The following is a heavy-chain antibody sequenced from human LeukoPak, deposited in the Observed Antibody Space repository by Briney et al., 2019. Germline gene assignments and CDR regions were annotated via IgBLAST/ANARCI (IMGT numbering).Heavy chain of an antibody. V-gene: IGHV3-23*01. D-gene: IGHD1-1*01. J-gene: IGHJ4*02. Sequence: QTGGSLRLSCAASGFTFRSHAMSWVRQAPGKGLQFVSGLIENGATTYYADSVKGRFTISRDNSKNTVYLQMRNLRVEHTAVYYCAKVVAGNINYYFDYWGQGILVAVSS. CDR1: GFTFRSHA. CDR2: LIENGATT. CDR3: AKVVAGNINYYFDY.